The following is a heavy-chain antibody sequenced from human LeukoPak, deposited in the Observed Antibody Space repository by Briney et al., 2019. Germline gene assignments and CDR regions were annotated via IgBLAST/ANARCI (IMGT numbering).Heavy chain of an antibody. D-gene: IGHD3-22*01. CDR3: PRKFDSSGYFDY. CDR1: GFTFSDYY. V-gene: IGHV3-11*01. J-gene: IGHJ4*02. Sequence: PGGSLRLSCAASGFTFSDYYMSWLRLAPGKGLEWISSISSHDSSTYYADSVKGRFTISRDNAKTSLYLQMSSLRPEDTAVYYCPRKFDSSGYFDYWGQGTLVTVSS. CDR2: ISSHDSST.